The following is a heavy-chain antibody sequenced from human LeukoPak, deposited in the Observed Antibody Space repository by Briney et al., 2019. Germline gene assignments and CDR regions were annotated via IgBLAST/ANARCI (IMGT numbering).Heavy chain of an antibody. J-gene: IGHJ4*02. D-gene: IGHD3-10*01. CDR1: GYTFTGYY. CDR2: TNPNSGGT. Sequence: APVKVSCKASGYTFTGYYMRWVRQAPGQGLEWMGWTNPNSGGTNYAQKFQGRVTMTRDTSISTAYMELSRLRSDDTAVYYCARIQITMVRGGLGYWGQGTLVTVSS. V-gene: IGHV1-2*02. CDR3: ARIQITMVRGGLGY.